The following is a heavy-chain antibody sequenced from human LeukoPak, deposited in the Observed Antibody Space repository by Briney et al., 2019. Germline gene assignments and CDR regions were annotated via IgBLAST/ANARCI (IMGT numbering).Heavy chain of an antibody. CDR1: GGTFSSYA. Sequence: PVKVSCKASGGTFSSYAISWVRQAPGQGLEWMGRIIPIFGIANYAQKFQGRVTITADKSTSTAYMELSSLRSEDTAVYYCAREGVDTAMVNGWFDPWGQGTLVTVSS. V-gene: IGHV1-69*04. CDR3: AREGVDTAMVNGWFDP. D-gene: IGHD5-18*01. CDR2: IIPIFGIA. J-gene: IGHJ5*02.